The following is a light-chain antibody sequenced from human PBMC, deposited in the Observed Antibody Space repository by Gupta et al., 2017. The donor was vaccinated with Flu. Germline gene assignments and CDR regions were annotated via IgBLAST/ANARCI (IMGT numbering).Light chain of an antibody. V-gene: IGLV3-19*01. CDR2: DKN. J-gene: IGLJ2*01. CDR3: NSRDSTDNNQAV. Sequence: SSELTPDPAVSVALGQTVRITCQGDSLRNSYENWYQQKPGHAPVLVLFDKNIRPSGIPDRFSGFSSGNTAALTITGAPAEEEAAYYCNSRDSTDNNQAVFGGGTKLTVL. CDR1: SLRNSY.